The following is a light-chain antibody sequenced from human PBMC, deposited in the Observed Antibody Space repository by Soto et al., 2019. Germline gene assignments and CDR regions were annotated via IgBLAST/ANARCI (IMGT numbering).Light chain of an antibody. V-gene: IGLV4-69*01. Sequence: QLVLTQSPSASASLGASVKFTCTLSSGHNNYAIAWHQQQPEKGPRYLMKLNSDGSHTKGDGIPDRFSGSSSGAERYLTISSLQSEDEADYYCQTWGTGIGVFGGGTKLTVL. CDR3: QTWGTGIGV. J-gene: IGLJ3*02. CDR2: LNSDGSH. CDR1: SGHNNYA.